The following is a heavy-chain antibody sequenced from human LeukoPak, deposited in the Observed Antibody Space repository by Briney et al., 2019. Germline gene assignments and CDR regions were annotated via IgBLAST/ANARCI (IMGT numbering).Heavy chain of an antibody. V-gene: IGHV3-30*03. Sequence: GGSLRLSCAASGFTFSSYGMHWVRQSPGRGLEWVSFISFDGSNEFYADSLKGRFTISRDNSKDTLYLQMDSLRVEDTAVYYCARDVGKDTITTEVAYWGQGTLVTVSS. J-gene: IGHJ4*02. CDR3: ARDVGKDTITTEVAY. CDR2: ISFDGSNE. D-gene: IGHD4-11*01. CDR1: GFTFSSYG.